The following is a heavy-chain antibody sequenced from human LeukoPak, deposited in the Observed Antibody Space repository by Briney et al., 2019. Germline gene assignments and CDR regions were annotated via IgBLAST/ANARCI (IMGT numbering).Heavy chain of an antibody. V-gene: IGHV3-13*01. D-gene: IGHD1-26*01. CDR3: ARSTTDWYFDY. CDR2: IGTAGDT. CDR1: GFTFSSYD. J-gene: IGHJ4*02. Sequence: GGSLRLPCAASGFTFSSYDMHWVRQATGKGLEWVSAIGTAGDTYYPGSVKGRFTISRENAKNSLYLQMNSLRAGDTAVYYCARSTTDWYFDYWGQGTLVTVSS.